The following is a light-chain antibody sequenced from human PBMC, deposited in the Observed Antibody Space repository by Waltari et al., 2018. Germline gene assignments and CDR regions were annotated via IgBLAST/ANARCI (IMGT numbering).Light chain of an antibody. J-gene: IGKJ1*01. CDR3: QHYVSLPAT. Sequence: SCRASQSIIKYLAGYKKKPGHAPRLLIYHTSIRAAGIPDRFSGSGSGTDFSLFISRLEPEDFAVYYCQHYVSLPATFGQGTKVEIK. CDR1: QSIIKY. V-gene: IGKV3-20*01. CDR2: HTS.